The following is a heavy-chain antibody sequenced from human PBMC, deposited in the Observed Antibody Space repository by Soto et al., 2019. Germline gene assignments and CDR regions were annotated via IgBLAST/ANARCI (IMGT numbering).Heavy chain of an antibody. Sequence: QVQLVQSGAEVKKPGSSVKVSCKASGCTFSSYAISLVRQAPGQGLEGVGGIIPIFGTANYAQKFQGRVTITADESTSTAYMELSSLRSEDTAVYYCARGGVVTHMGWYFDLWGRGTLFTVSS. CDR3: ARGGVVTHMGWYFDL. J-gene: IGHJ2*01. CDR2: IIPIFGTA. V-gene: IGHV1-69*01. CDR1: GCTFSSYA. D-gene: IGHD2-21*02.